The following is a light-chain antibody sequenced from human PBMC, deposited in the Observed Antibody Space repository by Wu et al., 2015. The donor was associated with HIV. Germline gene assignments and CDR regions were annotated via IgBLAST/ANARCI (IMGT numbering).Light chain of an antibody. Sequence: EVVLTQSPGTLSLSPGESATLFCKVSQSGNSLTWIQKRRGQAPRLLIYDSSRRASGVPDRFIGSGSGTDFSLTIKNVIREDFAVYFCQQFEFFGLGTAL. CDR1: QSGNS. CDR2: DSS. V-gene: IGKV3-11*01. CDR3: QQFEF. J-gene: IGKJ2*01.